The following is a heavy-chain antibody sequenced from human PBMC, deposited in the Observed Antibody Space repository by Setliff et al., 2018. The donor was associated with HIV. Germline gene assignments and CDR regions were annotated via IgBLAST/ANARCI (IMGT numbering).Heavy chain of an antibody. V-gene: IGHV4-38-2*02. CDR2: IYHAGNT. J-gene: IGHJ3*02. CDR1: GYSISSGYY. Sequence: LSLTCTVTGYSISSGYYWAWIRQPPGKGLEWIGYIYHAGNTYYIPSLKSRVTISVDTSKNQISLRLNSLTAADTAVYYCARGTTLNVVPDAFDIWGQGTMVTVSS. D-gene: IGHD4-17*01. CDR3: ARGTTLNVVPDAFDI.